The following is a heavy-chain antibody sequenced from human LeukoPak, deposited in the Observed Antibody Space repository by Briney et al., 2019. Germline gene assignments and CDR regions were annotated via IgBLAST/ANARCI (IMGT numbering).Heavy chain of an antibody. Sequence: SETLSLTCTVSGGSISSSSYYWGWIRQPPGKGLEWIGSIYYSGSTYYNPSLKSRVTTSVDTSKNQFSLKLSSVTAADTAVYYCARHFPGSYSSSSTHFDYWGQGTLVTVSS. J-gene: IGHJ4*02. CDR2: IYYSGST. CDR3: ARHFPGSYSSSSTHFDY. V-gene: IGHV4-39*01. D-gene: IGHD6-6*01. CDR1: GGSISSSSYY.